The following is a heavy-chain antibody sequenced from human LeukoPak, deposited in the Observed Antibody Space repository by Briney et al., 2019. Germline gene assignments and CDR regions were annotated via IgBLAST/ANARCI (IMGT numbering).Heavy chain of an antibody. CDR1: GFAFSDYY. J-gene: IGHJ4*02. D-gene: IGHD1-26*01. CDR3: ARDWGILSRSYYNGLDY. V-gene: IGHV3-11*01. Sequence: KSGGSLRLSCAASGFAFSDYYMSWIRQAPGKGLEWVSYISSSGNIIYYADSVKGRFTISRDNAKNSLYLQMNSLRAEDTAVYYCARDWGILSRSYYNGLDYWGQGTLVTVSS. CDR2: ISSSGNII.